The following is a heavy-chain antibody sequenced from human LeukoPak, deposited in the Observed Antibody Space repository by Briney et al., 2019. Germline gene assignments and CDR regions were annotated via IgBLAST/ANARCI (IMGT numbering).Heavy chain of an antibody. CDR1: GYTFTSYD. CDR3: ARARSGSYYNNWFDP. Sequence: DSVKVSCKASGYTFTSYDINWVRQATGQGLEWMGWMNPNSGNTGYAQKFQGRVTMTRNTSISTAYMELSSLRSEDTAVYYCARARSGSYYNNWFDPWGQGTLVTVSS. J-gene: IGHJ5*02. V-gene: IGHV1-8*01. D-gene: IGHD3-10*01. CDR2: MNPNSGNT.